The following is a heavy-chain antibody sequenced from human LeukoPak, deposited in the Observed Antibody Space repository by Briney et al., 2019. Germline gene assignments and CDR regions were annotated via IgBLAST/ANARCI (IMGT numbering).Heavy chain of an antibody. CDR3: ARDARWPYAFDI. V-gene: IGHV3-48*01. D-gene: IGHD4-23*01. CDR2: ISSSSSAI. J-gene: IGHJ3*02. Sequence: GGSLRLSCAASGFTFSSYSMNWVRQAPGKGLEWVSYISSSSSAIYYADSVKGRFTISRDNAKNSLYLQMNSLRAEDTAVYYCARDARWPYAFDIWGQGTMVTVSS. CDR1: GFTFSSYS.